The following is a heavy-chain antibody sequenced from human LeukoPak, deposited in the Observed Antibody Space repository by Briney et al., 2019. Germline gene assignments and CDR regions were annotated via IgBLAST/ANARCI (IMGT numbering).Heavy chain of an antibody. D-gene: IGHD6-25*01. CDR2: ISGSGGST. J-gene: IGHJ4*02. V-gene: IGHV3-23*01. CDR1: GFDVSSNY. Sequence: GGSLRLSCAASGFDVSSNYMSWVRQAPGKGLEWVSAISGSGGSTYYADSVKGRFTISRDNSKNTLYLQMNSLRAEDTAVYYCAKLYRQRAQYYFDYWGQGTLVTVSS. CDR3: AKLYRQRAQYYFDY.